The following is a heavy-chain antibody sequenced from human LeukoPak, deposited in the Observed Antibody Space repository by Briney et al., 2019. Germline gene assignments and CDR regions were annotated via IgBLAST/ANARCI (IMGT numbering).Heavy chain of an antibody. CDR2: IYPGDSDT. Sequence: GESLKISCKGSGYSFTSYWIGWVRQMPGKGLGWMGIIYPGDSDTRYSPSFQGQATISADKSISTAYLQWSSLKASDTAMYYCARAPNSGYYDSSGGFDYWGQGTLVTVSS. CDR3: ARAPNSGYYDSSGGFDY. J-gene: IGHJ4*02. D-gene: IGHD3-22*01. CDR1: GYSFTSYW. V-gene: IGHV5-51*01.